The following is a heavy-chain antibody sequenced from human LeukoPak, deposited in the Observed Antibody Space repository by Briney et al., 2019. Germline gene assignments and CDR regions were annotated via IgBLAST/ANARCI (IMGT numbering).Heavy chain of an antibody. J-gene: IGHJ4*02. D-gene: IGHD6-19*01. V-gene: IGHV3-30*18. CDR3: AKSTGYSSGWFDY. Sequence: PGGSLRLSCAASGFAFSDYGMHWVRQAPGKGLEWVAVISYDGSNKYYADSVKGRFTISRDNSKNTGYLQMNSLRGDDTAVYYCAKSTGYSSGWFDYWGQGTLVTVPS. CDR1: GFAFSDYG. CDR2: ISYDGSNK.